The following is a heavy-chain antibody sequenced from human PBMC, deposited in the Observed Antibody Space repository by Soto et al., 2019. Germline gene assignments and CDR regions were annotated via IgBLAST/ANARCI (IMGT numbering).Heavy chain of an antibody. D-gene: IGHD4-17*01. CDR2: IYHSGST. V-gene: IGHV4-4*02. CDR1: GGSISSSNW. CDR3: ARGVTTMLYYYYGMDV. J-gene: IGHJ6*02. Sequence: ASETLSLTCAVSGGSISSSNWGSWVRQPPGKGLEWIGEIYHSGSTNYNPSLKSRVTISVDKSKNQFSLKLSSVTAADTAVYYCARGVTTMLYYYYGMDVWGQGTTVTVSS.